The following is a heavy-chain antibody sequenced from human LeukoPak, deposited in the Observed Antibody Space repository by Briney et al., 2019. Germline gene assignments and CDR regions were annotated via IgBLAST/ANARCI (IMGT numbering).Heavy chain of an antibody. J-gene: IGHJ4*02. V-gene: IGHV4-34*01. D-gene: IGHD2-15*01. CDR1: GGSFSGYY. CDR2: INHSGST. CDR3: ARGRGQPSVTIAVSSWSGDY. Sequence: SETLSLTCAVYGGSFSGYYWSWIRQPPGKGLEWIGEINHSGSTNYNPSLKSRVTISVDTSKNQFSLELSSVTAADTAVYYCARGRGQPSVTIAVSSWSGDYWGQGTLVTVSS.